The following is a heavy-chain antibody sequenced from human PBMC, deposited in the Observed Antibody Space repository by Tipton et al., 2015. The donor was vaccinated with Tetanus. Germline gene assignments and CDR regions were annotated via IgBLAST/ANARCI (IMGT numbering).Heavy chain of an antibody. CDR1: GVSVRSYY. CDR3: ASHHQYDIHGYLIPFDP. J-gene: IGHJ5*02. D-gene: IGHD5-18*01. CDR2: VIYDGTS. V-gene: IGHV4-34*12. Sequence: TLSLTCTVSGVSVRSYYWSWIRQSPDKGLEWLGDVIYDGTSYYNPSLNSRVKISLDTSMNQVSLTLTSVTAADTAVYYCASHHQYDIHGYLIPFDPWGQGTVVTVSS.